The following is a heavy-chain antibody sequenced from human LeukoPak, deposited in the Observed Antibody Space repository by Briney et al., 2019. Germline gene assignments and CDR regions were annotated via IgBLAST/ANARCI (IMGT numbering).Heavy chain of an antibody. CDR3: ARDRSYYGSGHFDY. CDR1: GGSISSYY. CDR2: IYYSGST. V-gene: IGHV4-59*01. J-gene: IGHJ4*02. Sequence: SETLSLTCTVSGGSISSYYWSWIRQPPGKGLEWIGYIYYSGSTNYNPSLKSRVTISVDTSKNQFPLKLSSVTAADTAVYYCARDRSYYGSGHFDYWGQGTLVTVSS. D-gene: IGHD3-10*01.